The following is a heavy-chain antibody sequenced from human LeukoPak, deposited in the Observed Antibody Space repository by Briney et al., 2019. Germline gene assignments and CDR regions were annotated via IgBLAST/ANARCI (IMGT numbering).Heavy chain of an antibody. J-gene: IGHJ4*02. D-gene: IGHD2-2*01. V-gene: IGHV4-59*08. CDR2: IYYSGST. CDR3: ARRVCSSTSCYVRY. Sequence: ASETLSLTCTVSGGSISSYYWSWIRQPPGKGLEWIGYIYYSGSTNYNPSLKSRVTISVDTSKNQFSLKLSSVTAADTAVYYCARRVCSSTSCYVRYWGQGTLVTVSS. CDR1: GGSISSYY.